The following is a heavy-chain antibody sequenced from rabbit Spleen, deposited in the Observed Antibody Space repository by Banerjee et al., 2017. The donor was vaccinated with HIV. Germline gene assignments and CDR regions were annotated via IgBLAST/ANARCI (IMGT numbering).Heavy chain of an antibody. V-gene: IGHV1S7*01. D-gene: IGHD4-1*01. Sequence: QLMESGGGLVKPEGSLKLSCKASGFTISNNYWMNWVRQAPGKGLEWIGYIDPIFGTTSYASWVNGRFTISSDNAQNTIYLQMNTLTAADTATYFCARDRGSGWGDAIDPWVPGTLVTVS. CDR3: ARDRGSGWGDAIDP. CDR2: IDPIFGTT. J-gene: IGHJ2*01. CDR1: GFTISNNY.